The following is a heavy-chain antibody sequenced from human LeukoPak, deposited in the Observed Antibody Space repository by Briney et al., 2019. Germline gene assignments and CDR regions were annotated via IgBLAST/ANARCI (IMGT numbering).Heavy chain of an antibody. CDR3: ARGDGYYFGS. CDR2: IREDGSDD. V-gene: IGHV3-7*03. CDR1: GFTFGHYW. Sequence: PGGSLRLSCAASGFTFGHYWMNWVRLAPGKGLAWVANIREDGSDDTYVDSVKGRFTISRDNAKNSLFLQMNNLRAEDMAVYYCARGDGYYFGSWGQGTLVTVSS. J-gene: IGHJ4*02.